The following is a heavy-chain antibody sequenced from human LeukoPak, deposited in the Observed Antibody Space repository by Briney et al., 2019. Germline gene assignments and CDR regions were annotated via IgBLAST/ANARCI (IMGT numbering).Heavy chain of an antibody. Sequence: SETLSLTCTVSGGSISSHYWSWIRQPPGRGLEWIGYIYYSGSTNYNPSLKSRVTISVDTSKNQFSLKLSSVTAADTAVYYCARPSYDFWSGYFAVWGKGTTVTVSS. D-gene: IGHD3-3*01. CDR1: GGSISSHY. CDR2: IYYSGST. V-gene: IGHV4-59*11. CDR3: ARPSYDFWSGYFAV. J-gene: IGHJ6*04.